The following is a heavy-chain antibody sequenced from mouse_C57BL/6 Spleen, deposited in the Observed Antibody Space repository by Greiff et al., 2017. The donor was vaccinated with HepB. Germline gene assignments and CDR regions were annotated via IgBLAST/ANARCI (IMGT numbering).Heavy chain of an antibody. J-gene: IGHJ4*01. CDR3: ASLFVTGYGRDYYAMDY. CDR2: ILPGSGST. CDR1: GYTFTGYW. Sequence: QVQLQQSGAELMKPGASVKLSCKATGYTFTGYWIEWVKQRPGHGLEWIGEILPGSGSTNYNEKFKGKATFTADTSSNTAYMQLSNLTTEDSAIYYCASLFVTGYGRDYYAMDYWGQGTSVTVSS. D-gene: IGHD1-1*01. V-gene: IGHV1-9*01.